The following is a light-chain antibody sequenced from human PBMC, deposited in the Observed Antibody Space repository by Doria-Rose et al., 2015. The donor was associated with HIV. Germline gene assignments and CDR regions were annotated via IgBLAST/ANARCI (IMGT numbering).Light chain of an antibody. CDR2: DGS. V-gene: IGKV3-20*01. J-gene: IGKJ1*01. Sequence: DIVLTQSPGTLSLSPGERATLSCRASQSFSSTYLAWYQQKPGQAPSLLIYDGSTSATGIPDRFSASGSGTDFTLTINRPEPEDFALYYCHQYGTSWTFGQGTKVEI. CDR1: QSFSSTY. CDR3: HQYGTSWT.